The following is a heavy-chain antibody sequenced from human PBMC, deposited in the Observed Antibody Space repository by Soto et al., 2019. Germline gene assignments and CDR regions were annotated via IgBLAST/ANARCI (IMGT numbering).Heavy chain of an antibody. D-gene: IGHD6-13*01. J-gene: IGHJ4*02. V-gene: IGHV4-59*01. CDR2: TYYSGST. Sequence: SETLSLTCTVSGGSMIAYYWNWMRQPPGKGLQWIGYTYYSGSTTYNPSLKSRVTISVDSSKNQFSLKLDSVTPADTAVYYCARVRGTAGKRYFDYWGPGTLVTV. CDR3: ARVRGTAGKRYFDY. CDR1: GGSMIAYY.